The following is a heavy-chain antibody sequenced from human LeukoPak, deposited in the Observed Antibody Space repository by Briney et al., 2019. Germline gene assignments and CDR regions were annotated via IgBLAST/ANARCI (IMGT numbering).Heavy chain of an antibody. D-gene: IGHD3-10*01. Sequence: PSETLSLTCTVSGYSISSGYYWGWIRQPPGKGLEWIGSIYYSGSTYYNPSLKSRVTISVDTSKNQFSLKLSSVTAADTAVYYCARHVPARSGSYTHHPNWFDPWGQGTLVTVSS. J-gene: IGHJ5*02. CDR2: IYYSGST. CDR1: GYSISSGYY. V-gene: IGHV4-38-2*02. CDR3: ARHVPARSGSYTHHPNWFDP.